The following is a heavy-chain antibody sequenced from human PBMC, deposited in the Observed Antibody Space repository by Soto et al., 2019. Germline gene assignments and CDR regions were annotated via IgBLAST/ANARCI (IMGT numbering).Heavy chain of an antibody. V-gene: IGHV3-23*01. CDR3: AKGDLDIVATIIDY. D-gene: IGHD5-12*01. CDR1: GFTFSSYA. J-gene: IGHJ4*02. Sequence: GSLRLSCAASGFTFSSYAMSWVRQAPGKGLEWVSAISGSGGSTYYADSVKGRFTISRDNSKNTLYLQMNSLRAEDTAVYYCAKGDLDIVATIIDYWGQGTLVTVSS. CDR2: ISGSGGST.